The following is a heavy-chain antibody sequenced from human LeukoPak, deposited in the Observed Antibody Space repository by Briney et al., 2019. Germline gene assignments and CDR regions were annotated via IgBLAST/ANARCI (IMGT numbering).Heavy chain of an antibody. J-gene: IGHJ4*02. V-gene: IGHV3-23*01. CDR1: GFTFSSYA. D-gene: IGHD3-3*01. CDR3: AKVMGVGRGFDY. Sequence: GGSLRLSCAASGFTFSSYAMSWVRQAPGKGLEWVSAISGSGGGTYYADSVKGRFTISRDNSKNTLYLQMNSLRAEDTAVYYCAKVMGVGRGFDYWGQGTLVTVSS. CDR2: ISGSGGGT.